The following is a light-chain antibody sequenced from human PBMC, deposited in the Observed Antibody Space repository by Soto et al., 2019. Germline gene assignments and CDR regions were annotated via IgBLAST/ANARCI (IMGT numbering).Light chain of an antibody. CDR2: DAS. CDR1: QSVSSY. Sequence: DIVLTQSPATLSLSPGERATLSCRASQSVSSYLAWYQQKPGQAPRLLIYDASNRATGIPARFSGSGSGTDFTLTISSLEPEDFAVYYCQQRSNWPPLTFGGGTMVEIK. CDR3: QQRSNWPPLT. J-gene: IGKJ4*01. V-gene: IGKV3-11*01.